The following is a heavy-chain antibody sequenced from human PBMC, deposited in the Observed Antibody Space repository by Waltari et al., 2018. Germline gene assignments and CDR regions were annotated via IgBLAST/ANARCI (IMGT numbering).Heavy chain of an antibody. CDR1: GFTVSSNY. CDR3: ARFVWSGYPVAFDI. V-gene: IGHV3-53*01. D-gene: IGHD3-3*01. Sequence: EVQLVESGGGLIQPGGSLRLSCAASGFTVSSNYMSWVRQAPGKGLEWVSVIYSGGSTYSENPGKSRFTISRDNSKNTLYLQMNSLRAEDTAVYYCARFVWSGYPVAFDIWGQGTMVTVSS. CDR2: IYSGGST. J-gene: IGHJ3*02.